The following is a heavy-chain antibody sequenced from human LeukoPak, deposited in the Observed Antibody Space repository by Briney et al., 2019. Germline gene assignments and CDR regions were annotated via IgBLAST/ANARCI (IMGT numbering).Heavy chain of an antibody. Sequence: GASVKVPCKASGGTFSSYAISWVRQAPGQGLEWMGGIIPIFGTANYAQKFQGRVTITADESTSTAYMELSSLRSEDTAVYYCARPNYDILTGHPTYFDYWGQGTLVTVSS. J-gene: IGHJ4*02. CDR1: GGTFSSYA. CDR2: IIPIFGTA. D-gene: IGHD3-9*01. CDR3: ARPNYDILTGHPTYFDY. V-gene: IGHV1-69*13.